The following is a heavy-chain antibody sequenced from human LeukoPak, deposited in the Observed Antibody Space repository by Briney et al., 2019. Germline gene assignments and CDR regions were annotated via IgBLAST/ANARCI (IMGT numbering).Heavy chain of an antibody. CDR3: ARGPPYGSRSDFLDY. CDR1: GFSISSHW. V-gene: IGHV3-7*01. J-gene: IGHJ4*02. CDR2: LKEDVSAR. D-gene: IGHD3-10*01. Sequence: GGSLRLSCVASGFSISSHWMSWVRQAPGKGLEWVASLKEDVSARNLVDSVKSRFTISTDNAKNSLNLQMNSLRVEDTAVYYCARGPPYGSRSDFLDYWGLGTLVTVSS.